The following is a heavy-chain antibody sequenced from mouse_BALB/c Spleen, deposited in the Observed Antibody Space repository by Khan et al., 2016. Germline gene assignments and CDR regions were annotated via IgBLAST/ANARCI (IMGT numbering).Heavy chain of an antibody. D-gene: IGHD1-1*01. Sequence: QVQLQQSGAELAKPGASVKMSCKASGYTFTSYWMHWVKQRLGQGLEWIGYINPSTGYTEYNQKFKDKATLTADKSSSTAYMQLSSLTSEVSAVYYCAIYYGSSYYSIGYLGQGTSVTVSS. V-gene: IGHV1-7*01. CDR1: GYTFTSYW. J-gene: IGHJ4*01. CDR2: INPSTGYT. CDR3: AIYYGSSYYSIGY.